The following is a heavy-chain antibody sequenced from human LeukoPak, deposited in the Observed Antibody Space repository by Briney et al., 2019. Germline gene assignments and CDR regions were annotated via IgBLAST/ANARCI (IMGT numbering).Heavy chain of an antibody. Sequence: SETLSLTCAVYGGSSSGYYWSWIRQPPGKGLEWIGEINHSGSTNYNPSLKSRVTISVDTSKNQFSLKLSSVTAADTAVYYCARSTGGDYGVWGQGTLVTVSS. D-gene: IGHD4-17*01. V-gene: IGHV4-34*01. J-gene: IGHJ4*02. CDR3: ARSTGGDYGV. CDR1: GGSSSGYY. CDR2: INHSGST.